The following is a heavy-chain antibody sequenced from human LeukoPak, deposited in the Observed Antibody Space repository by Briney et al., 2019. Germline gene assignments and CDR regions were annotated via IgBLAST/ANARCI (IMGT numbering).Heavy chain of an antibody. CDR2: INSDGSST. V-gene: IGHV3-74*01. D-gene: IGHD7-27*01. CDR3: ARAGVRGIYYFDY. CDR1: GFTFSSYW. Sequence: PGGSLRLSCAASGFTFSSYWMHWVRQAPGKGLVWVSRINSDGSSTSYADSVKGRFTISGDNAKNTLYLQMNSLRAEDTAVYYCARAGVRGIYYFDYWGQGTLVTVSS. J-gene: IGHJ4*02.